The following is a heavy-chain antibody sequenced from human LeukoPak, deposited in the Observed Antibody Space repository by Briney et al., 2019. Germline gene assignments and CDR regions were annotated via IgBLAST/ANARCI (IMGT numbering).Heavy chain of an antibody. V-gene: IGHV4-38-2*01. CDR3: ARGGARGSSAFDI. CDR2: IYHSGST. D-gene: IGHD3-10*01. Sequence: SETLSLTCAVSGYSISSGYYWGWIRQPPGKGLEWIGSIYHSGSTYYNPSLKSRVTILIETSKNQFSLNLRSVTAADTAVYYCARGGARGSSAFDIWGQGTMVTVSS. J-gene: IGHJ3*02. CDR1: GYSISSGYY.